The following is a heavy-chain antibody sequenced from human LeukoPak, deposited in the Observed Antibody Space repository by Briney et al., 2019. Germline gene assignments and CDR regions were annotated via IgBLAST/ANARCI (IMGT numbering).Heavy chain of an antibody. V-gene: IGHV1-2*02. Sequence: ASVTVSFKSSGYTFPGYYMHWVRQAPGQGLEWMGWINPNSGATNYAQKFQGRVTMTRDTSINTAYMELTSLKSDDTAVYYCAREHSSSSGKVFDYWGQGTLVTVSS. CDR1: GYTFPGYY. D-gene: IGHD6-6*01. J-gene: IGHJ4*02. CDR2: INPNSGAT. CDR3: AREHSSSSGKVFDY.